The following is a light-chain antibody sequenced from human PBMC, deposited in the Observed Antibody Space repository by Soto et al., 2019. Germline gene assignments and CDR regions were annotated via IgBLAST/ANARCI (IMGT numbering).Light chain of an antibody. CDR1: QSISSSS. Sequence: EIVLTQSPGTLSLSPGERVTLSCRASQSISSSSLAWYQQKPGQAPRLLIYGASSRTTGIPDRFSGSGSGTEFTLTISRLEPEDFAVYYCQQYGSLPRTFGQWTKLEIK. J-gene: IGKJ2*02. V-gene: IGKV3-20*01. CDR3: QQYGSLPRT. CDR2: GAS.